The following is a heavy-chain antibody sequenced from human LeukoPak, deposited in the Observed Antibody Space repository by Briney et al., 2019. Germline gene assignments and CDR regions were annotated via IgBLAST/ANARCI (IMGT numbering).Heavy chain of an antibody. Sequence: GGSLRLSCAASGFTFSIFEMDWVRQAPGKGLEWISYISRGGTTTHYADSVRGRFTISRDDAANSLYLQMNSLRAEDTAVYYCAKEVTPESSGFDAFDIWGQGTMVTISS. CDR1: GFTFSIFE. CDR2: ISRGGTTT. CDR3: AKEVTPESSGFDAFDI. D-gene: IGHD3-22*01. J-gene: IGHJ3*02. V-gene: IGHV3-48*03.